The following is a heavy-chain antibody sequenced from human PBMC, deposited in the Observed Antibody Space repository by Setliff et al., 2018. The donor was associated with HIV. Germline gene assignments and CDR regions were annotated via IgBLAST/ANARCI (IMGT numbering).Heavy chain of an antibody. V-gene: IGHV4-4*07. D-gene: IGHD3-3*01. CDR3: ARESPRNYYYNFWSGYPSYFDY. J-gene: IGHJ4*02. CDR1: GGSISNYY. Sequence: PSETLSLTCTVSGGSISNYYWSWIRQPAGKGLEWIGRIYTSGSTSYNPSLKSRVTISVDTSRNQFSLNLNSVTAADTAVYYCARESPRNYYYNFWSGYPSYFDYWGQGTLVTVSS. CDR2: IYTSGST.